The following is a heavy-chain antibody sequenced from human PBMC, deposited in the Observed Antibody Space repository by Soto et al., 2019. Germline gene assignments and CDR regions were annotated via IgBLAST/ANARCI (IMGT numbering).Heavy chain of an antibody. Sequence: GWSLRLSCAASGFTFSTYWLSWVRQAPGKGLEWVANIKEDGSDKYYVDSVKGRFTISRDNAKNSLYLQMNSLRAEDTAVYYCARDRGYLQFDHWGQGTLVTVSS. CDR3: ARDRGYLQFDH. V-gene: IGHV3-7*03. CDR1: GFTFSTYW. CDR2: IKEDGSDK. J-gene: IGHJ4*02. D-gene: IGHD3-22*01.